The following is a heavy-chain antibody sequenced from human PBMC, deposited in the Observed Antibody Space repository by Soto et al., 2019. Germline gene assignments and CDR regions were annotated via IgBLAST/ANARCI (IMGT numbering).Heavy chain of an antibody. D-gene: IGHD6-19*01. CDR1: GFTFSSYG. CDR3: ARDGSNGWFYFDN. CDR2: IWYDGSNK. V-gene: IGHV3-33*01. J-gene: IGHJ4*02. Sequence: PGGSLRLSCATSGFTFSSYGMHWVRQAPGKGLEWVAVIWYDGSNKYYADSVKGRFTISRDNSKNTLYLQMNSLRAEDTAVYYCARDGSNGWFYFDNWGQGTLVTVS.